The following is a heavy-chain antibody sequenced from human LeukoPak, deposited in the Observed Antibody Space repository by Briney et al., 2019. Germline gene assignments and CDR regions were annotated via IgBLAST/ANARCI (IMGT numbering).Heavy chain of an antibody. Sequence: GGSLRLCCAASGFTFSSYGMHWVRQASGKGLEWVAVIWYDGSNKYYADSVKGRFTISRDNSKNTLYLQMNSLRAEDTAAYYCATHCSSTSCQNYWGQGTLVTDSS. CDR1: GFTFSSYG. J-gene: IGHJ4*02. CDR2: IWYDGSNK. D-gene: IGHD2-2*01. CDR3: ATHCSSTSCQNY. V-gene: IGHV3-33*01.